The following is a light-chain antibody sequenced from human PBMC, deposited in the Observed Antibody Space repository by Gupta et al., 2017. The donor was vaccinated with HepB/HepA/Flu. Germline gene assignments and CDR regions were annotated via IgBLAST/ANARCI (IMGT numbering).Light chain of an antibody. CDR3: LQGFNTPLS. CDR2: ATS. J-gene: IGKJ4*01. V-gene: IGKV1-39*01. CDR1: QSISSY. Sequence: DIQMTQSPSSLSASVGDRVTITCRASQSISSYLNWYQQKPGKAPNLLIYATSSLQSGVPSRFSGNGSGRDFTLTNTRLQPGDFATYYCLQGFNTPLSFGGGTNLQIK.